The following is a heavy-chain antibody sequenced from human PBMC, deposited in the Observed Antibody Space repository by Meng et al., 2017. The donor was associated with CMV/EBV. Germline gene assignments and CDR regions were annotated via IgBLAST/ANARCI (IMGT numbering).Heavy chain of an antibody. CDR2: ISSSSSYI. D-gene: IGHD6-19*01. V-gene: IGHV3-21*01. J-gene: IGHJ4*02. Sequence: GESLKISCAASGFTFSSYSMNWVRQAPGKGLEWVSSISSSSSYIYYADSVKGRFTISRDNAKNSLYLQMNSLRAEDTAVYYCAYSGRAVAGPNDYWGQGTLVTVSS. CDR3: AYSGRAVAGPNDY. CDR1: GFTFSSYS.